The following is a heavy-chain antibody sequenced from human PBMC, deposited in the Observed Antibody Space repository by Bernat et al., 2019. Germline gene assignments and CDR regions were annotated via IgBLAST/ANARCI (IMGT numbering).Heavy chain of an antibody. CDR2: IYSGGST. D-gene: IGHD3-3*01. J-gene: IGHJ5*02. Sequence: EVQLVETGGGLIQPGGSLRLSCAASGFTVSSNYMSWVRQAPGKGLEWVSVIYSGGSTYYADSVKGRFTISRDNSKNTLYLQMNSLRAEDTAVYYCAVVGIFGTTAGWFDPWGQGTLVTVSS. V-gene: IGHV3-53*02. CDR1: GFTVSSNY. CDR3: AVVGIFGTTAGWFDP.